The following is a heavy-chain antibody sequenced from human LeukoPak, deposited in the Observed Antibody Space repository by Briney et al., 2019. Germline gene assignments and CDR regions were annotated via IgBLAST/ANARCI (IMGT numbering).Heavy chain of an antibody. CDR3: ARGGSGLPTCFDV. CDR2: ISVSGGST. Sequence: GSLRLSCAASRFTFSKCVMSWVRQAPGKGLEWVSSISVSGGSTYYADSVRGRITISRDNSKNTLYLQMNSLRVEDTAVYYCARGGSGLPTCFDVWGQGTTVTVFS. J-gene: IGHJ6*02. V-gene: IGHV3-23*01. CDR1: RFTFSKCV. D-gene: IGHD1-1*01.